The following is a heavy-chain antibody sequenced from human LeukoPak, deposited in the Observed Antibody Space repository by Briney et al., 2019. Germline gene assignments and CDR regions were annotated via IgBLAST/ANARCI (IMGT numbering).Heavy chain of an antibody. J-gene: IGHJ3*02. V-gene: IGHV4-4*07. D-gene: IGHD3-10*01. CDR1: GGSISSYY. CDR3: ARDRITMVRGVPDAFDI. CDR2: VYTSGST. Sequence: SETLSLTCTVSGGSISSYYWSWIRQPAGKGLEWIGRVYTSGSTNYNPSLKSRVTMSVGTSKNQFSLKLSSVTAADTAVYYCARDRITMVRGVPDAFDIWGQGTMVTVSS.